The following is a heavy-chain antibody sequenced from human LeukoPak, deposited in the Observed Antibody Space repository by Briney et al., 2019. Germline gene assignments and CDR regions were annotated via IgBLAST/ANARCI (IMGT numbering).Heavy chain of an antibody. Sequence: GGSLRLSCAASGFTFSSYEMNWVRQAPGKGLEWVSYISSSGSTIYYADSVKGRFTISRDNAKNSLYPQMNSLRAEDTAVYYCARESREGWLRNFDYWGQGTLVTVSS. CDR3: ARESREGWLRNFDY. J-gene: IGHJ4*02. CDR1: GFTFSSYE. D-gene: IGHD5-12*01. CDR2: ISSSGSTI. V-gene: IGHV3-48*03.